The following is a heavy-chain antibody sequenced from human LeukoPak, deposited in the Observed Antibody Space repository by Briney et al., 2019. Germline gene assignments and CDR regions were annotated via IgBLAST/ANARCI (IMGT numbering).Heavy chain of an antibody. D-gene: IGHD3-22*01. CDR2: IYYSGST. V-gene: IGHV4-59*01. Sequence: SETLSLTCTVSGGSISSYYWSWIRQPPGKGLEWIGYIYYSGSTNYNPSLKSRVTISVDTSKNQFSLKLSSVTAADTAVYYCAREASSGSPVDYWGQGTLVTVSS. CDR3: AREASSGSPVDY. J-gene: IGHJ4*02. CDR1: GGSISSYY.